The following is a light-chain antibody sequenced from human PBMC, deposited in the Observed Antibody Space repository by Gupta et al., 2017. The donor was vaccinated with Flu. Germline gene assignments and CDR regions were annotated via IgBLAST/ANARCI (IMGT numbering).Light chain of an antibody. CDR2: WAA. V-gene: IGKV4-1*01. CDR3: QQYSLAPLT. J-gene: IGKJ4*01. Sequence: GEMATSNGKSSQSLLYSPTNNNYLAWFQKKPGQPPKLLIYWAATRESGFPDRFSGSGSATDFTLTISSLQAEDGAVYYCQQYSLAPLTFGGGTKVEI. CDR1: QSLLYSPTNNNY.